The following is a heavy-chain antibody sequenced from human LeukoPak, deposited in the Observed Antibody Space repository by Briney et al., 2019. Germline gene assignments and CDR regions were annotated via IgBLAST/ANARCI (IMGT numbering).Heavy chain of an antibody. J-gene: IGHJ5*02. V-gene: IGHV3-30*02. CDR1: GFTFSNYG. CDR3: ARTGVPAAIVRWFDP. CDR2: IRYDGGNK. D-gene: IGHD2-2*02. Sequence: GGSLRLSCAASGFTFSNYGMHWVRQAPGKGLEWVAFIRYDGGNKYYADSVKGRFTISRDSSKNTLYLQVNSLRTEDTAVYYCARTGVPAAIVRWFDPWGQGTLVTVSS.